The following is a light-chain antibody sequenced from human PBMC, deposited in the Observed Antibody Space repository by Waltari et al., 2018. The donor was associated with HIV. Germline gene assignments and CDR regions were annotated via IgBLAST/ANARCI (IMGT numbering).Light chain of an antibody. Sequence: SYVVTQTPPVSVAPGQTARITCAGDDIGSESVHWYQQKPGQAPVLVVYDDRDRPSGIPERFTGSNSGNTATLTITRVEAGDEADYYCQVWESGGDIVFFGGGTKLTVL. J-gene: IGLJ2*01. CDR1: DIGSES. CDR3: QVWESGGDIVF. V-gene: IGLV3-21*02. CDR2: DDR.